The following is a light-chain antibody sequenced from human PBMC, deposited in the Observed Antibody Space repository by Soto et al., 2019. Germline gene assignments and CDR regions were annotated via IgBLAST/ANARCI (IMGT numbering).Light chain of an antibody. Sequence: AIQLTQSPSSLSASVGDRVTITCRASQGINSALAWYQQKPGKAPKLLIYDASSLESGVPSRFSGSGSGTDFTLTISSLQPEDFATYYFQQFNSYPRTFGPGNKLDIK. CDR1: QGINSA. CDR2: DAS. V-gene: IGKV1-13*02. J-gene: IGKJ3*01. CDR3: QQFNSYPRT.